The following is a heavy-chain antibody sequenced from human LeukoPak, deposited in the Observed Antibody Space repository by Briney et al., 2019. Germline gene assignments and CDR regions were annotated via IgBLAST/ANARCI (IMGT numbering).Heavy chain of an antibody. CDR1: GLTFSSYS. J-gene: IGHJ4*02. CDR2: ISSSSSYI. Sequence: GGSLRLSCAASGLTFSSYSMNWVRQAPGKGLEWVSSISSSSSYIYYADSVKGRFTISRDNAKNSLYLQMNSLRAEDTAVYYCARDETVATPFDYWGQGTLVTVSS. V-gene: IGHV3-21*01. CDR3: ARDETVATPFDY. D-gene: IGHD5-12*01.